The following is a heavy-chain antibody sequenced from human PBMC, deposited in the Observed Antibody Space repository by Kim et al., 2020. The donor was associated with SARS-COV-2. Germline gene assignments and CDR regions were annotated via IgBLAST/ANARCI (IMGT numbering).Heavy chain of an antibody. J-gene: IGHJ4*02. CDR1: GGSISSGGYS. CDR2: IYHSGST. Sequence: SETLSLTCAVSGGSISSGGYSWSWIRQPPGKGLEWIGYIYHSGSTYYNPSLKSRVTISVDRSKNQFSLKLSSVTAADTAAYYCARGVWDSSSWRGGFDYWGQGTLVTVSS. D-gene: IGHD6-13*01. CDR3: ARGVWDSSSWRGGFDY. V-gene: IGHV4-30-2*01.